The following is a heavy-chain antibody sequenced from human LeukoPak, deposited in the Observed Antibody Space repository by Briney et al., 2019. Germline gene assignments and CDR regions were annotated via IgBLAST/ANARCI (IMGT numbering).Heavy chain of an antibody. CDR2: IRYDGSNK. V-gene: IGHV3-30*02. J-gene: IGHJ6*03. CDR3: ANGRDYGDYIVYYYYYMDV. Sequence: GGSLRLSCAASGFTFSSYGMHWVRQAPGKGLEWVAFIRYDGSNKYYADFVEGRFTISRDNSKNTLYLQMNSLTPEDTAVYYCANGRDYGDYIVYYYYYMDVWGKGTTVTVSS. D-gene: IGHD4-17*01. CDR1: GFTFSSYG.